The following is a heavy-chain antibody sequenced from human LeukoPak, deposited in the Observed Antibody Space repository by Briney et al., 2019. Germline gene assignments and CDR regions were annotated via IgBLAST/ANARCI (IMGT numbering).Heavy chain of an antibody. V-gene: IGHV4-59*01. J-gene: IGHJ6*02. D-gene: IGHD6-6*01. CDR1: GGSISTYN. CDR2: VYYSGSS. CDR3: ARGGSSGFYYGMDV. Sequence: PSETLSLTCTASGGSISTYNWNWIRQSPGKGLEWIGYVYYSGSSNYNPSLRSRVTISVDTSKNQFSLKVSSVTAADTAVYFCARGGSSGFYYGMDVWGQGTTVTVSS.